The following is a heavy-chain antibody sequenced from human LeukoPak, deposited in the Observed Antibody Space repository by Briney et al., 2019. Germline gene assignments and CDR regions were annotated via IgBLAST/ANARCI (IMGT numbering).Heavy chain of an antibody. CDR3: ARDRNPYYIDY. V-gene: IGHV3-48*01. CDR2: ISKSSSII. D-gene: IGHD1-14*01. Sequence: PGGSLRLSCAASGFIFSDYSMNWVRQAPGKGLEWVSYISKSSSIIQYADSVKGRFTISRDNAKNSLYLQMNSLSAEDTAVYYCARDRNPYYIDYWGQGTLVTVSS. CDR1: GFIFSDYS. J-gene: IGHJ4*02.